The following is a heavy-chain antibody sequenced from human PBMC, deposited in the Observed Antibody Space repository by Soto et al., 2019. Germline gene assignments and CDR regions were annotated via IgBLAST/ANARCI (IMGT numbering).Heavy chain of an antibody. CDR2: IYHSGST. D-gene: IGHD5-18*01. Sequence: QVQLQESGPGLVKPSGTLSLTCAVSGGSISSSNWWSWVRQPPGKGLEWIGEIYHSGSTNYNPSLKSRVTSSVDTSKNQFSLTLSSVTAADTAVYYCARGSVYSYGHWEYWGQRTLVTVSS. V-gene: IGHV4-4*02. CDR3: ARGSVYSYGHWEY. CDR1: GGSISSSNW. J-gene: IGHJ4*02.